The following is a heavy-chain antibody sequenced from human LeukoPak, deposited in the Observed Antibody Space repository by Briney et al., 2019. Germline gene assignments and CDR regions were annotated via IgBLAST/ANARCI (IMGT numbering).Heavy chain of an antibody. V-gene: IGHV1-8*01. J-gene: IGHJ4*02. Sequence: ASVKVSCKASGYTFTSYDINWVRQATGQGLEWMGWMNPNSGSTGYAQKFQGRVTMTRNTSISTVYMELSSLRSEDTAVYYCARVNRQYSGYDLSYFDYWGQGTLVTVSS. D-gene: IGHD5-12*01. CDR3: ARVNRQYSGYDLSYFDY. CDR2: MNPNSGST. CDR1: GYTFTSYD.